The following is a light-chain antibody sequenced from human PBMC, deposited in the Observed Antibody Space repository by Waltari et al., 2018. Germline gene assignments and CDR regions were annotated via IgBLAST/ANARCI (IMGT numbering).Light chain of an antibody. CDR3: AAWDDSLTGPV. CDR1: SSNIGRST. J-gene: IGLJ1*01. Sequence: QSLLTQPPSASGTPGQRVTIPCSGDSSNIGRSTVSWYHQLPGTAPKLLIYNNNQRPSGVPDRFSGSQSGTSASLAISGLQSEDEADYYCAAWDDSLTGPVFGTGTKVTVL. V-gene: IGLV1-44*01. CDR2: NNN.